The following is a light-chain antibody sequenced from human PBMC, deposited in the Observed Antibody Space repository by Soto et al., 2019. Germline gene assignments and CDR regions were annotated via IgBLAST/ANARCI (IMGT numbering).Light chain of an antibody. Sequence: EIVLTQSPGTLSLSPGERAILSCRASQSISSNYLAWYQQRPGLAPRLLIYGASSRATGIPDRFSGSGSGTDFTLTITRLEPEDFAVSYCQQYATSSWTFGQGTKVEIK. J-gene: IGKJ1*01. CDR2: GAS. CDR1: QSISSNY. V-gene: IGKV3-20*01. CDR3: QQYATSSWT.